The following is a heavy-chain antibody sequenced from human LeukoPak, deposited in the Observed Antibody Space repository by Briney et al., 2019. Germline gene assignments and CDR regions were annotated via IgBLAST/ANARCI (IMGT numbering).Heavy chain of an antibody. J-gene: IGHJ4*02. CDR2: ISGSGGST. CDR3: AKDRVVGAYFDY. Sequence: TGGSLRLSCAASGFTFDDYAMSWVRQAPGKGLEWVSAISGSGGSTYYADSVKGRFTISRDNSKNTLYLQMNSLRAEDTAVYYCAKDRVVGAYFDYWGQGTLVTVSS. CDR1: GFTFDDYA. D-gene: IGHD1-26*01. V-gene: IGHV3-23*01.